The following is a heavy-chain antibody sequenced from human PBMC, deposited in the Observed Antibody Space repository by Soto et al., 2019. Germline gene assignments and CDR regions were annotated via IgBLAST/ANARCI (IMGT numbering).Heavy chain of an antibody. CDR2: IYHSGRT. D-gene: IGHD2-21*02. V-gene: IGHV4-39*01. Sequence: XXTLSLPFIVSGESISSSSYYWGSIRQPPGKGLEWIGSIYHSGRTYYNPSLKSRVSISIDTSKNQFSLKLSSVTAADTALYYCARQRTTVVTQAYFDYWGQGALVTVSS. J-gene: IGHJ4*02. CDR1: GESISSSSYY. CDR3: ARQRTTVVTQAYFDY.